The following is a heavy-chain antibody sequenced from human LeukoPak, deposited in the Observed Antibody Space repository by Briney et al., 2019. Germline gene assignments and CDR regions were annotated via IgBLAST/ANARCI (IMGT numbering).Heavy chain of an antibody. CDR2: INPSGGST. CDR1: GYTFTSYY. J-gene: IGHJ4*02. CDR3: ARSLQSSGYYVGYFDY. D-gene: IGHD3-22*01. V-gene: IGHV1-46*01. Sequence: ASLKVSSTASGYTFTSYYMHWVRQGPGQGLEWMGIINPSGGSTSYAQKFQGRVTMTRDTSTSTVYMELSSLRSEDTAMYYCARSLQSSGYYVGYFDYWGQGTLVTVSS.